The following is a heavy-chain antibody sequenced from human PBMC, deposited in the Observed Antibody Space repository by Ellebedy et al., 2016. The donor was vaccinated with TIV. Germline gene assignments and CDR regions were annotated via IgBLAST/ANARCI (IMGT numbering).Heavy chain of an antibody. Sequence: GGSLRLSCAASGFTVSDNYITWVRQAPGKGLEWVSVIYRGGGTYYADSVKGRFTISRHSSETTLFLQMNSLRTEDTAMYFCARHLIVGPTVGSFDIWGQGTMVTVSS. J-gene: IGHJ3*02. CDR2: IYRGGGT. CDR3: ARHLIVGPTVGSFDI. V-gene: IGHV3-53*04. CDR1: GFTVSDNY. D-gene: IGHD1-26*01.